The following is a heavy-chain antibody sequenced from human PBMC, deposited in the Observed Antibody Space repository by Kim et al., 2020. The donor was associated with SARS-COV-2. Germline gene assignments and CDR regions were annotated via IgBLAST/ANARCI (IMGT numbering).Heavy chain of an antibody. J-gene: IGHJ6*02. D-gene: IGHD3-10*01. Sequence: LQGRLTLSRDNAKNSLYLQMNSLRAEDTAVYYCARDRGGLLYYYYGMDVWGQGTTVTVSS. V-gene: IGHV3-21*01. CDR3: ARDRGGLLYYYYGMDV.